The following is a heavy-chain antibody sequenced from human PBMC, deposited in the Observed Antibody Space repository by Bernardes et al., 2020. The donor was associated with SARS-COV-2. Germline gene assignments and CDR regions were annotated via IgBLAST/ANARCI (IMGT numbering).Heavy chain of an antibody. Sequence: VGSLLLSCAASGFTFRTSAMSWVRQAPGPGLAWVSALSGSGGSPYSADSVKGRFTISRDNSKNTLYLQMSSLRAEDTAVYYCARDYESGTYTDYWGQGTLVTVSS. CDR2: LSGSGGSP. J-gene: IGHJ4*02. V-gene: IGHV3-23*01. CDR1: GFTFRTSA. D-gene: IGHD3-10*01. CDR3: ARDYESGTYTDY.